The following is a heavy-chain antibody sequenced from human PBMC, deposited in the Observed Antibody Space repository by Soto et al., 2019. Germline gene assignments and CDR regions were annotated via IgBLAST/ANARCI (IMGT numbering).Heavy chain of an antibody. CDR2: MNPNSGNT. J-gene: IGHJ4*02. CDR1: GYTFTSYD. CDR3: ARDRGKVWVDY. Sequence: WAPVKVSCKASGYTFTSYDINWVRKATGQGLEWMGWMNPNSGNTGYAQKFQGRVTMTRNTSISTAYMELSSLRSEDTAVYYCARDRGKVWVDYWGQGTLVTVSS. D-gene: IGHD3-16*01. V-gene: IGHV1-8*01.